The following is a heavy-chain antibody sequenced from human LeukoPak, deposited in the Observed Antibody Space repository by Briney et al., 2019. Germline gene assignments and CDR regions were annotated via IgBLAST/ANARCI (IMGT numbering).Heavy chain of an antibody. Sequence: ASVKVSCKGFGFTFNSYAISWVRQAPGQGLEWMGWVSAYSDNTYSAQKFQGRVTMTTDTSTNTAYVELRSLRSDDTAVYYCARDGSYDAFDIWGQGTMVAVSS. CDR1: GFTFNSYA. D-gene: IGHD1-26*01. J-gene: IGHJ3*02. CDR3: ARDGSYDAFDI. V-gene: IGHV1-18*01. CDR2: VSAYSDNT.